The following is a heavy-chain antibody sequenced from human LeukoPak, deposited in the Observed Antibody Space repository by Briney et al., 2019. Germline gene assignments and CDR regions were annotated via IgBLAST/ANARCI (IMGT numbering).Heavy chain of an antibody. CDR2: IYYSGST. V-gene: IGHV4-59*01. CDR1: GGSISSYY. CDR3: AREGGVPAAIGAAFDI. J-gene: IGHJ3*02. D-gene: IGHD2-2*01. Sequence: SETLSLTCTVSGGSISSYYWSWIWQPPGKGLEWIGYIYYSGSTNYNPSLKSRVTISVDTSKNQFSLKLSSVTAADTAVYYCAREGGVPAAIGAAFDIWGQGTMVTVSS.